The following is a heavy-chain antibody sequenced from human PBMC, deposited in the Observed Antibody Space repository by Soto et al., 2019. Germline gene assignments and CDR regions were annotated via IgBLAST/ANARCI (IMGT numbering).Heavy chain of an antibody. CDR2: IYPGDSDT. Sequence: PGESLKISCKASGYSFSTYWIGWVRQMPGKGLEWMGIIYPGDSDTRYSPSFQGQVTMSADKSITTAYLQWSSLKATDTAVYFCARRGAEMFLVTRSPYEAFHISCPATMVS. CDR1: GYSFSTYW. J-gene: IGHJ3*02. CDR3: ARRGAEMFLVTRSPYEAFHI. D-gene: IGHD1-26*01. V-gene: IGHV5-51*01.